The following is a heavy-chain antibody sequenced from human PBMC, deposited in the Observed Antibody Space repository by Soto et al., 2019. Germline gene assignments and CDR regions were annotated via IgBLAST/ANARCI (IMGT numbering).Heavy chain of an antibody. CDR1: GGSISSSSYY. Sequence: SETLSLTCTVSGGSISSSSYYWGWIRQPPGKGLEWIGSIYYSGSTYYNPSLKSRVTISVDTSKNQFSLKLSSVTAADTAVYYCARIAVAGTVVADYYYDMDAWGQGTTVTVS. CDR3: ARIAVAGTVVADYYYDMDA. CDR2: IYYSGST. J-gene: IGHJ6*02. V-gene: IGHV4-39*01. D-gene: IGHD6-19*01.